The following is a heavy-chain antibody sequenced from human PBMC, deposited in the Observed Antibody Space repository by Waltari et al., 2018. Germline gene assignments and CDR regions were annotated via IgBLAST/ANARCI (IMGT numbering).Heavy chain of an antibody. CDR1: GFTFSSYA. V-gene: IGHV3-23*01. CDR2: ISGSGGST. Sequence: EVQLLESGVGLVQPGGSLRLSCAASGFTFSSYAMSWVRQAPGKGLEWVSAISGSGGSTYYADSVKGRFTISRDNSKNTLYLQMNSLRAEDTAVYYCAKDGVPAAPQDYYYYYMDVWGKGTTVTISS. CDR3: AKDGVPAAPQDYYYYYMDV. D-gene: IGHD2-2*01. J-gene: IGHJ6*03.